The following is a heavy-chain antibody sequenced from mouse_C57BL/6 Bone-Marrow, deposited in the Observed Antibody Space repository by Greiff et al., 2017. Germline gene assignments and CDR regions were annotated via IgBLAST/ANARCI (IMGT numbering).Heavy chain of an antibody. V-gene: IGHV1-59*01. D-gene: IGHD1-1*01. CDR3: AIYGGFAY. J-gene: IGHJ3*01. CDR1: GYTFTSYW. Sequence: QVQLQQPGAELVRPGTSVKLSCKASGYTFTSYWMHWVKQRPGQGLEWIGVIDPSDSYTNYNQKFKGKATLTVDTSSSTAYMQLSSLTSEDSAVYYCAIYGGFAYWGQGTLVTVSA. CDR2: IDPSDSYT.